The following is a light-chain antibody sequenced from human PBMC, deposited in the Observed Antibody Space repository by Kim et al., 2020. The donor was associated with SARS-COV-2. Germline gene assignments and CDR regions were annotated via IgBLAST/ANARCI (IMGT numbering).Light chain of an antibody. Sequence: GRSITISCTGTCSDVGGYNYVSWYQQHPGKAPKLMIYDVSNRPSGVANRFSGSKSGNTASLTISGLQAEDEADYYCSSYTSSSTLVFGGGTKLTVL. CDR2: DVS. J-gene: IGLJ3*02. CDR1: CSDVGGYNY. CDR3: SSYTSSSTLV. V-gene: IGLV2-14*03.